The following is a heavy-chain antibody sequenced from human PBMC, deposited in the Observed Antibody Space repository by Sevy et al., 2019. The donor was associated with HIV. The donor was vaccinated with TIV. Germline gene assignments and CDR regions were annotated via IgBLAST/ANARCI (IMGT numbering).Heavy chain of an antibody. J-gene: IGHJ3*02. D-gene: IGHD3-10*01. CDR3: ARKRITMVRGVIGDAFDI. CDR1: EFTFSSYW. V-gene: IGHV3-7*03. Sequence: GGSLRLSCAASEFTFSSYWMSWVRQAPGKGLEWVANIKQDGSEKYYVDSVKGRFTISRDNAKNSLHLQMNSLRAEDTAVYYCARKRITMVRGVIGDAFDIWGQGTMVTVSS. CDR2: IKQDGSEK.